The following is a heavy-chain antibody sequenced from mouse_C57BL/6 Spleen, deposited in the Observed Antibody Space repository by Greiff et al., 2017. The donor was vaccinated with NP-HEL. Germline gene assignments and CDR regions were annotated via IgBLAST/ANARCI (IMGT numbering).Heavy chain of an antibody. D-gene: IGHD2-5*01. Sequence: QVQLKQPGAELVKPVASVKLSCKASGYTFTSYWMQWVKQRSGQGLEWIGEIDPSDSYTNYNQKFKGKATLTVDTSSSTAYMQLSSLTSEDSAVYYCARRGSYYSNFDYWGRGTTLTVSS. CDR2: IDPSDSYT. J-gene: IGHJ2*01. CDR1: GYTFTSYW. V-gene: IGHV1-50*01. CDR3: ARRGSYYSNFDY.